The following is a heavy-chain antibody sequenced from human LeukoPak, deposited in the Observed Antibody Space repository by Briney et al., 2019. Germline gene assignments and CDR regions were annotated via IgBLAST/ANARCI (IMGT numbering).Heavy chain of an antibody. V-gene: IGHV1-2*02. Sequence: ASVKVSCKASGYTFTGYYMHWVRQAPGQGLEWMGWINPNSGGTNYAQKFQGRVTMTRDTSISTAYMELSRLRSDDTAVYHCARDMYYYDSSGYPAYWGQGTLVTVSS. CDR1: GYTFTGYY. D-gene: IGHD3-22*01. CDR3: ARDMYYYDSSGYPAY. CDR2: INPNSGGT. J-gene: IGHJ4*02.